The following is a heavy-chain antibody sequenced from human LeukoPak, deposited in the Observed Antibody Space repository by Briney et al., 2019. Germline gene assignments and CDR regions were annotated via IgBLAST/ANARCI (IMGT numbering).Heavy chain of an antibody. J-gene: IGHJ6*02. V-gene: IGHV1-69*13. CDR3: ARFPDSGYYGMDV. D-gene: IGHD2-15*01. Sequence: SVKVSCKASGGTFSSYAISWVRQAPGQGLEWMGGIIPIFGTANYAQKFQGRVTITADESTSTAYMELSSLRSEDTAVYYCARFPDSGYYGMDVWGQGTLVTVSS. CDR2: IIPIFGTA. CDR1: GGTFSSYA.